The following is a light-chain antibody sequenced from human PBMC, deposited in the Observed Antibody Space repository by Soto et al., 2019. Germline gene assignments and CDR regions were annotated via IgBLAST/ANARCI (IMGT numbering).Light chain of an antibody. CDR3: SSYTSSSSWV. V-gene: IGLV2-14*01. J-gene: IGLJ3*02. CDR1: SSDVGGYNY. CDR2: EVS. Sequence: QSALTQPASVSGSPGQSITISCTGTSSDVGGYNYVSWYQQHPGKAPKLMIYEVSNRPSGVSNRFSGSKSGNTASLTISGLQAEDEAEYYCSSYTSSSSWVFGGGTKRTVL.